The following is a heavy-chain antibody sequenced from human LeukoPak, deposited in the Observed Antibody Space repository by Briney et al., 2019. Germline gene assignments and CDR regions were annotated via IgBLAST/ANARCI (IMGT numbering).Heavy chain of an antibody. D-gene: IGHD5-12*01. V-gene: IGHV4-59*01. Sequence: SGPTLVKPSETLSLTCTVSGGSISSYYWSWIRQPPGKGLEWIGYIYYSGSTNYNPSLKSRVTMSVDTSKNQFSLKLSSVTAADTAVYYCARAGYSGYGNAFDIWGQGTMVTVSS. J-gene: IGHJ3*02. CDR2: IYYSGST. CDR3: ARAGYSGYGNAFDI. CDR1: GGSISSYY.